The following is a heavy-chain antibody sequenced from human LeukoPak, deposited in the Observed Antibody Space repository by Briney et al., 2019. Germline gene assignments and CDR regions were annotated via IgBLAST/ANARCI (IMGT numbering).Heavy chain of an antibody. CDR2: INPNSGGT. CDR1: GYTFAGYY. CDR3: ARGASGVYTVTTSWFDP. Sequence: ASVKVSCKASGYTFAGYYMHWVRQAPGQGLEWMGWINPNSGGTNYAQKFQGRVTMTRDTSISTAYMELSRLRSDDTAVYYCARGASGVYTVTTSWFDPWGEGTLVTVSS. D-gene: IGHD4-17*01. J-gene: IGHJ5*02. V-gene: IGHV1-2*02.